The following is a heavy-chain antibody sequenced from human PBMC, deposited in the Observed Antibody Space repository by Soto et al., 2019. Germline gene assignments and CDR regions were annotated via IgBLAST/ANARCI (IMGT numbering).Heavy chain of an antibody. CDR2: ISYEENNK. Sequence: PGGSLRLSCAASGFTFSSSGMHWVRQAPGKGLEWVAVISYEENNKYYAGSVKGRFTISRDNSKDTLYLQMNSLRAEDSAVYYCARDRRGTIFGVGPSDYWGQGTLVTVSS. CDR3: ARDRRGTIFGVGPSDY. J-gene: IGHJ4*02. D-gene: IGHD3-3*01. V-gene: IGHV3-30*03. CDR1: GFTFSSSG.